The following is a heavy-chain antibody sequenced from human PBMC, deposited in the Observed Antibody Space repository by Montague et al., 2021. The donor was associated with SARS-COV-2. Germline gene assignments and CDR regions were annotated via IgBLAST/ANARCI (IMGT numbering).Heavy chain of an antibody. CDR3: AREAAPQYCAGGSCYQPEDF. D-gene: IGHD2-15*01. J-gene: IGHJ4*02. CDR2: IGSSSSYI. CDR1: GFTFSSFS. V-gene: IGHV3-21*01. Sequence: SLRPSCAASGFTFSSFSMNWVRQAPGKGLEWVALIGSSSSYIYYADSVKGRFTISRGNAKNSLYLQMNSLRGDDTAIYYCAREAAPQYCAGGSCYQPEDFWGQGTQVTVSS.